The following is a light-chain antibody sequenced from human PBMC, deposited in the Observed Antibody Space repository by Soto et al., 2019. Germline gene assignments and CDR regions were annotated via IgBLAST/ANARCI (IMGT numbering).Light chain of an antibody. J-gene: IGLJ1*01. V-gene: IGLV2-8*01. Sequence: SVLTQPPSASGSPGQSVTISCTGTSSDIGGYNSVSWYQQHPGKAPRLMIYEVNKRPSGVPDRFSGSKSGNTASPTISGLQAEDEADYYCSSYTSSSTYVFGTGTKVTVL. CDR3: SSYTSSSTYV. CDR2: EVN. CDR1: SSDIGGYNS.